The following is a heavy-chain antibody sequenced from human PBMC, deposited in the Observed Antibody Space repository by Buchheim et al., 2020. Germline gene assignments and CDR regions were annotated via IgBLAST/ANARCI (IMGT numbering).Heavy chain of an antibody. J-gene: IGHJ4*02. CDR1: GFTFSSYG. D-gene: IGHD3-22*01. CDR3: ARERHYYDSSGYYYFEMDY. V-gene: IGHV3-33*01. CDR2: IWYDGSNK. Sequence: QVQLVESGGGVVQPGRSLRLSCAAPGFTFSSYGMHWVRQAPGKGLEWVAVIWYDGSNKYYADSVKGRFTISRDNSKNTLYLQMNSLRAEDTAVYYCARERHYYDSSGYYYFEMDYWGQGTL.